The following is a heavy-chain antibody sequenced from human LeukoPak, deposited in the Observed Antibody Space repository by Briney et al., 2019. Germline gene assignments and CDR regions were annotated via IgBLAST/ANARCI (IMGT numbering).Heavy chain of an antibody. CDR2: IYSDNT. D-gene: IGHD4/OR15-4a*01. J-gene: IGHJ4*02. Sequence: GGSLRLSCTVSGLTVGSNSMSWVRQAPGKGLEWVSFIYSDNTHYSDSVKGRFTISRDNSKNTLYLQMNSLRAEDTAVYYCARRAGAYSHPYDYWGQGILVTVSS. CDR1: GLTVGSNS. V-gene: IGHV3-53*01. CDR3: ARRAGAYSHPYDY.